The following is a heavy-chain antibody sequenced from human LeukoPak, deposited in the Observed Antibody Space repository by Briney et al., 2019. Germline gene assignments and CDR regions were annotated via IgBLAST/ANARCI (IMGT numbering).Heavy chain of an antibody. CDR2: TYYSGST. J-gene: IGHJ4*02. CDR1: GGSIISSSYY. V-gene: IGHV4-39*01. D-gene: IGHD1-26*01. CDR3: GHSGSYYLFGY. Sequence: SETLSLTCTVSGGSIISSSYYWGWIRQPPGKGLEWIGSTYYSGSTYYNPSLKSRVAISVDTSKNQFSLKLRSVTAADTAVYYCGHSGSYYLFGYWGQGTLVTVSS.